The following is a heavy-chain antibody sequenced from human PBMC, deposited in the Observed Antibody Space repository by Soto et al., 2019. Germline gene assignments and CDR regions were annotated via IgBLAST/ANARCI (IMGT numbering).Heavy chain of an antibody. CDR3: ARDRYDSSGYGYYYYYYGMDV. Sequence: GGSLRLSCAASGFTFSSYSMNWVRQAPGKGLEWVSSISSSSSYIYYADSVKGRFTISRDNAKNSLYLQMNSLRAEDTAVYYCARDRYDSSGYGYYYYYYGMDVWGQGTTVTVSS. J-gene: IGHJ6*02. CDR2: ISSSSSYI. D-gene: IGHD3-22*01. V-gene: IGHV3-21*01. CDR1: GFTFSSYS.